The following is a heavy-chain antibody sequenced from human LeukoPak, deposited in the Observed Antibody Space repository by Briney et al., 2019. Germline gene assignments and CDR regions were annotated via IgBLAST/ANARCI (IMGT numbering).Heavy chain of an antibody. D-gene: IGHD4-17*01. CDR1: GGSFSGYY. CDR3: ARGSAVTTYY. J-gene: IGHJ4*02. CDR2: INHSGST. Sequence: SETLSLTCAVYGGSFSGYYWSWIRQPPGKGLEWIWEINHSGSTNYNPSLKSRVTISVDTSKNQFSLKLSSVTAADTAVYYCARGSAVTTYYWGQGTLVTVSS. V-gene: IGHV4-34*01.